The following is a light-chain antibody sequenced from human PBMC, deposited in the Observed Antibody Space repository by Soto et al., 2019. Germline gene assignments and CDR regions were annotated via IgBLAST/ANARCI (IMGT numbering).Light chain of an antibody. CDR3: QQYNNWPPWT. V-gene: IGKV3-15*01. J-gene: IGKJ1*01. CDR2: GAS. Sequence: EIVMTQSPATLSVSPGERATLSCRATQSVSGNLAWYQQKPGQAPRLLIYGASTRATGIPARFSGSGSGTEFTLTISSLQSEDFAVYYCQQYNNWPPWTFGQGTKVEIK. CDR1: QSVSGN.